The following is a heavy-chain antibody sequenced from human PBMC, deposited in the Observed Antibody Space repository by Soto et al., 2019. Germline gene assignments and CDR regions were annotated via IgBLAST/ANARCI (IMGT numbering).Heavy chain of an antibody. D-gene: IGHD2-21*02. V-gene: IGHV1-69*13. J-gene: IGHJ4*02. CDR3: ASFPEDKSGGDGGTDY. Sequence: GASVKVSCKASGGTLSSYAISWVRQAPGQGLEWMGGIIPIFGTANYAQKFQGRVTITADESTSTAYMELSSLRSEDTAVYYCASFPEDKSGGDGGTDYWGQGTLVTVSS. CDR1: GGTLSSYA. CDR2: IIPIFGTA.